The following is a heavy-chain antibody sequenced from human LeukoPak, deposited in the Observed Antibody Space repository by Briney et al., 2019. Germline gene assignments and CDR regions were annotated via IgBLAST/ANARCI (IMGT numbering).Heavy chain of an antibody. D-gene: IGHD3-3*01. Sequence: SETLSLTCTVSGGSVSNNNFYWGWIRQSPGKGLEWIGIIYYSGITYYNPSLKSRVIMAVDTSKDQFSLQLNSVSAADTAVYYCTRLWSSFDGFDIWGQGTMVTVSS. CDR2: IYYSGIT. CDR1: GGSVSNNNFY. V-gene: IGHV4-39*01. CDR3: TRLWSSFDGFDI. J-gene: IGHJ3*02.